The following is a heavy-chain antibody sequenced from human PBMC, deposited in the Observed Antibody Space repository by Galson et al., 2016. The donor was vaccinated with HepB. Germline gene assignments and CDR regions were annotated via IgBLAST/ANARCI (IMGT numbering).Heavy chain of an antibody. V-gene: IGHV3-43*01. CDR2: ISWDGGST. J-gene: IGHJ6*01. D-gene: IGHD3-3*01. CDR3: AKDRRSGRTDYYYYTYYYYYGMDV. CDR1: GFTLDDYT. Sequence: SLRLSCAASGFTLDDYTMHWVRQAPGKGLEWVSLISWDGGSTYYADSVKGRFTISRDKSKNSLYLQMNSLRTEDTALYYCAKDRRSGRTDYYYYTYYYYYGMDVWGKGPRSPSPQ.